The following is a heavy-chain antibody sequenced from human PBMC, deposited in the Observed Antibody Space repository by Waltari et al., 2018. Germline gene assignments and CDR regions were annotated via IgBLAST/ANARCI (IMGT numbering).Heavy chain of an antibody. V-gene: IGHV3-9*03. D-gene: IGHD2-15*01. J-gene: IGHJ4*02. CDR3: AKGGGKNCSGGSCYSLDY. Sequence: EVQLVESGGGLVQPGRSLRLSCAASGFTFDDYAMHWVRQAPGKGLEWVSGISWNSGSIGYAESVKGRFTISRDNAKNSLYLQMNSLRAEDMALYYCAKGGGKNCSGGSCYSLDYWGQGTLVTVSS. CDR2: ISWNSGSI. CDR1: GFTFDDYA.